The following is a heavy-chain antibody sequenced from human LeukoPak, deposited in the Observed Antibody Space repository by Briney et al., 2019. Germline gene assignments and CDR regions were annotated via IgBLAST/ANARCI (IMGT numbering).Heavy chain of an antibody. CDR2: IYTSGST. CDR3: ARDSSPDYDILTGYPLGV. V-gene: IGHV4-61*02. D-gene: IGHD3-9*01. CDR1: GGSISSGSYY. J-gene: IGHJ6*04. Sequence: SETLSLTCTVSGGSISSGSYYWSWIRQPAGQGLEWIGRIYTSGSTNYNPSLKSRVTISVDTSKNQFSLKLSSVTAADTAVYYCARDSSPDYDILTGYPLGVWGNGTTVTVSS.